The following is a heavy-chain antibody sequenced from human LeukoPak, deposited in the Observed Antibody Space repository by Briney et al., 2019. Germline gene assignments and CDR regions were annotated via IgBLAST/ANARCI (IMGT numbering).Heavy chain of an antibody. D-gene: IGHD3-16*02. V-gene: IGHV3-21*01. J-gene: IGHJ3*02. CDR2: ISSSSSYI. Sequence: GGSLRLSCAASGFTFSSYSMNWVRQAPGKGLEWVSSISSSSSYIYYADSVKGRFTISRDNAKNSLYLQMNSLRAEDTAVYYCARAYPRYDYVWGSYHDAFDIWGQGTMVTVSS. CDR3: ARAYPRYDYVWGSYHDAFDI. CDR1: GFTFSSYS.